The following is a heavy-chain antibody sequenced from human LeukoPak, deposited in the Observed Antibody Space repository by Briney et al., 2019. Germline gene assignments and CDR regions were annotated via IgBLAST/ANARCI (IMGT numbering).Heavy chain of an antibody. J-gene: IGHJ4*02. CDR1: GGSISSSSYY. V-gene: IGHV4-39*07. Sequence: PSETLSLTCTVSGGSISSSSYYWGWIRQPPGKGLEWIGNIYYTGSTYYNPSLQSRVTISVDTSKNQFSLKLSSVTAADTAVYYCASGNDHFDYWGQGTLVTVSS. D-gene: IGHD1-26*01. CDR2: IYYTGST. CDR3: ASGNDHFDY.